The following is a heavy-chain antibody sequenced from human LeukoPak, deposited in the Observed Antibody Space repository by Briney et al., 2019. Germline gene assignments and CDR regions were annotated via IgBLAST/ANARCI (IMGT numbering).Heavy chain of an antibody. D-gene: IGHD4-17*01. CDR2: IYYSGDT. CDR1: GGSISSSSSYY. CDR3: ARLDYGDYGGFDY. Sequence: SETLSLTCTVSGGSISSSSSYYWGWIRQPPGKGLEWIGTIYYSGDTYYNPSLKSRVTISADTSKNQFSLKLTSVTAADPAVYYCARLDYGDYGGFDYWGQGTLVTVSS. J-gene: IGHJ4*02. V-gene: IGHV4-39*01.